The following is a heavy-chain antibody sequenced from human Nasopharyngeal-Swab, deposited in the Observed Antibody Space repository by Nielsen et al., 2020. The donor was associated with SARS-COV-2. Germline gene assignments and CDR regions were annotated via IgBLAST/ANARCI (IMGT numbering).Heavy chain of an antibody. CDR2: INPNSGGT. CDR1: GYTFTGYY. CDR3: ARGSYNYDSSGYYLDY. V-gene: IGHV1-2*06. J-gene: IGHJ4*02. Sequence: ASVKVSCKASGYTFTGYYMHWVRQAPGQGLEWMGRINPNSGGTNYAQKFQGRVTMTRDTSISTAYMELSSLRSEDTAVYYCARGSYNYDSSGYYLDYWGQGTLVTVSS. D-gene: IGHD3-22*01.